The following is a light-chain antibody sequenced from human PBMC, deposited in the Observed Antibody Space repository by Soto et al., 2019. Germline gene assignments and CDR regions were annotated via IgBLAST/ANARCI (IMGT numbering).Light chain of an antibody. CDR3: SSYTSSSTWV. J-gene: IGLJ3*02. Sequence: QPVLTQPASVSGSPGQSITISCTGTSSDVGGYNYVSWYQQHPGKAPKLMIYDVSNRPSGVSNRFSGSKSGNTASLTSSGLQAEDEADYYCSSYTSSSTWVFGGGTKVTVL. CDR2: DVS. CDR1: SSDVGGYNY. V-gene: IGLV2-14*01.